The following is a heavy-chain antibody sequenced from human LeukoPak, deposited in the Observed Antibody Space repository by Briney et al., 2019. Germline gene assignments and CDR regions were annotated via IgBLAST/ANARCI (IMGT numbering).Heavy chain of an antibody. CDR1: GYSFSDYY. V-gene: IGHV1-2*02. CDR3: ARGGHSSWDAIDN. J-gene: IGHJ4*02. D-gene: IGHD6-13*01. CDR2: INPKSGGK. Sequence: ASVKVSCKASGYSFSDYYVHWVRQAPGQGLEWMGWINPKSGGKNYAQKFQGRVTMTKDTSINTAYMELFRLTSDDTAVYFCARGGHSSWDAIDNWGQGTLVTVSS.